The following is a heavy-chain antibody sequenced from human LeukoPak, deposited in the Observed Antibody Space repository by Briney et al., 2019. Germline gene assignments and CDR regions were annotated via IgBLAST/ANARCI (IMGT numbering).Heavy chain of an antibody. V-gene: IGHV5-51*01. D-gene: IGHD2-15*01. CDR2: IYPRNSHT. J-gene: IGHJ4*02. CDR3: TRRGYDS. CDR1: GYNFINYW. Sequence: GESLKISCKGSGYNFINYWIGWVRQMPGKGLEWMGAIYPRNSHTVYSPSFQGQVIMSVDKSMTTAYLQWNSLKASDTAMYYCTRRGYDSWGQGTLVTVSS.